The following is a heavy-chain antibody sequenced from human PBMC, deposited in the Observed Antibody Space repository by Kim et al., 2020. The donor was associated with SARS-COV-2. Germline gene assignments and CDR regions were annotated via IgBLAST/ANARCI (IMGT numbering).Heavy chain of an antibody. CDR1: GFTFSNAW. Sequence: GGSLRLSCAASGFTFSNAWMSWVRQAPGKGLEWVGRSKSKNDGGTTDYAAPGKGRFTISRDDSKNTLYLQMHSLKTEDTAVYYCTTDLHDYGDRDYWGQG. V-gene: IGHV3-15*01. CDR2: SKSKNDGGTT. CDR3: TTDLHDYGDRDY. D-gene: IGHD4-17*01. J-gene: IGHJ4*02.